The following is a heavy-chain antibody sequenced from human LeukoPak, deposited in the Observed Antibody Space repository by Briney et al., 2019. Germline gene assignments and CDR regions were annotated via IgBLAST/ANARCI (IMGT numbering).Heavy chain of an antibody. V-gene: IGHV3-30*18. CDR3: AKDPKYIQYYFDY. CDR1: GFTFSSYG. J-gene: IGHJ4*02. D-gene: IGHD6-6*01. CDR2: ISYDGSNK. Sequence: GGSLRLSCAASGFTFSSYGMHWVRQAPGKGLEWVAVISYDGSNKYYADSVKGRFTISRDNSKNTLYLQMNSLRAEDAAVYYCAKDPKYIQYYFDYWGQGTLVTVSS.